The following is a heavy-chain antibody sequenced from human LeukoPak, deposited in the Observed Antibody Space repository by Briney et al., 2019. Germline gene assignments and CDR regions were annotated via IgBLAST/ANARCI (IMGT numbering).Heavy chain of an antibody. V-gene: IGHV3-23*01. CDR3: AKNGSGTSRAFDV. J-gene: IGHJ3*01. CDR1: GFTFSSSA. Sequence: GGSLRLSCAASGFTFSSSAMSWVRQAPGKGLEWVSAISGSGGVTYYRDSVKGRFTVSRDNSKNTLYLQMNSLRAGDTALYYCAKNGSGTSRAFDVWGQGTMVTVSS. D-gene: IGHD3-10*01. CDR2: ISGSGGVT.